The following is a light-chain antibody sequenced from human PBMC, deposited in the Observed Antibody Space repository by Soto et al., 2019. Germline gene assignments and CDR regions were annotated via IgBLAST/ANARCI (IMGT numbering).Light chain of an antibody. CDR2: GAS. V-gene: IGKV3-20*01. CDR1: QRVSSSY. J-gene: IGKJ5*01. CDR3: QQYGSSPRT. Sequence: EIVLTQSPGTLSLSPGERATLSCRASQRVSSSYLAWYQQKPGQAPRLLIYGASSRATGIPDRFSGSGSGTDFTLTISRLEPQEIAVYYCQQYGSSPRTFGQGTRLQIK.